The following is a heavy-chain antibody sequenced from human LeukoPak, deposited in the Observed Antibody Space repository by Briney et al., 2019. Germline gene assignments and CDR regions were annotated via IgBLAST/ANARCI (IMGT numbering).Heavy chain of an antibody. CDR3: ASWKWDWNYAEI. Sequence: GGSLRLSCVTSGFTFSNHAMHWVRQGPGKGLEWVAVISDDGSSKFYADSVKGRFTISRDNSKNTLFLQINSLRPEDTAVYYCASWKWDWNYAEIWGQGTLVTVSS. D-gene: IGHD1-7*01. CDR1: GFTFSNHA. J-gene: IGHJ4*02. V-gene: IGHV3-30*04. CDR2: ISDDGSSK.